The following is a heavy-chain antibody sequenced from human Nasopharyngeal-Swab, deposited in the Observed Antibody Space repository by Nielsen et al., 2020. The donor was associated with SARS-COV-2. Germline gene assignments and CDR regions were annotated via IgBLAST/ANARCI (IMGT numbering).Heavy chain of an antibody. J-gene: IGHJ4*02. CDR3: ARGWYDYVWGSYRLFDY. CDR2: IGTAGDT. CDR1: GFTFSNYD. D-gene: IGHD3-16*02. Sequence: GGSLRLSCAASGFTFSNYDMHWVRQATGKGLEWVSGIGTAGDTYYPGSVKGRFTISRENAKNSLYLQMNSLRAGDTAVYYCARGWYDYVWGSYRLFDYWGQGTLVTVSS. V-gene: IGHV3-13*01.